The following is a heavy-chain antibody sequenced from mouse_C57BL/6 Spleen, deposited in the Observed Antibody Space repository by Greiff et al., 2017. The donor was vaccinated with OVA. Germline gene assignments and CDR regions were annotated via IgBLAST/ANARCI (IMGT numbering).Heavy chain of an antibody. CDR3: ARLGGIYYDYDYD. CDR2: IHPNSGST. CDR1: GYTFTSYW. J-gene: IGHJ3*01. D-gene: IGHD2-4*01. Sequence: VQLQQPGAELVKPGASVKLSCKASGYTFTSYWMHWVKQRPGQGLEWIGMIHPNSGSTNYNEKFKSKATLTVDKSSSTAYMQLSSLTSEDSAVYYCARLGGIYYDYDYDWGQGTLVTVSA. V-gene: IGHV1-64*01.